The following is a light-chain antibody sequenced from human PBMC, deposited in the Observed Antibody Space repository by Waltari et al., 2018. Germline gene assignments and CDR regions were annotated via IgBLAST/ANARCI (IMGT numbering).Light chain of an antibody. Sequence: DIVMTQSPDSLAVSLGERATIKCKSSQSVFYSPYNQHCLAWYQQKPGQPPELLFYWASTRESGVPDRFRGSGSGTDFTLTISSLQAEDVAFYYCQQYYSSPWTFGQGTKVEVK. CDR1: QSVFYSPYNQHC. J-gene: IGKJ1*01. CDR3: QQYYSSPWT. CDR2: WAS. V-gene: IGKV4-1*01.